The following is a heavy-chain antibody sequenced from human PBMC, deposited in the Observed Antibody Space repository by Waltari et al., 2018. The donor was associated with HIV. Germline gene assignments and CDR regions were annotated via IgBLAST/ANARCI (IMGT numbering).Heavy chain of an antibody. V-gene: IGHV1-18*01. D-gene: IGHD4-17*01. CDR2: ISGRNGDT. J-gene: IGHJ5*02. CDR3: ARAAYGDFLYSWIDP. Sequence: QIQVVQSGGEVKKPGASVKVSCKTSGYNFKNYVITWVRQAPGQGLEWMGRISGRNGDTMYAQKFQGRVIMTIDTSTNSGYLELQSLTSDDTADYYCARAAYGDFLYSWIDPWGQGTPVIVSS. CDR1: GYNFKNYV.